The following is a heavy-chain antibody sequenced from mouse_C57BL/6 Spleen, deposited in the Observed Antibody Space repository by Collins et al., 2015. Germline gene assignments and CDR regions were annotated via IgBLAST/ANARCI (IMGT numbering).Heavy chain of an antibody. V-gene: IGHV5-17*01. CDR3: ARTYYYGSFYFDY. CDR2: ISSGSSTI. CDR1: GFTFSDYG. Sequence: EVQLVESGGGLVKPGGSLKLSCAASGFTFSDYGMHWVRQAPEKGLEWVAYISSGSSTIYYADTVKGRFTISRDNAKNTLFLQMTSLRSEDTAMYYCARTYYYGSFYFDYWGQDTTLTVSS. D-gene: IGHD1-1*01. J-gene: IGHJ2*01.